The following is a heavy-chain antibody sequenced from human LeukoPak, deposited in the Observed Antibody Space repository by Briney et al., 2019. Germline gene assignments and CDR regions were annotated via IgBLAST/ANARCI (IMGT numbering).Heavy chain of an antibody. CDR2: INHSGST. CDR1: GVSFSGYY. Sequence: SETLSLTCAVYGVSFSGYYWSWIRQSPGKGLEWIGEINHSGSTNYNPSLKSRVTMSVDTSKNQVSLKLSSMTVADTAVYYCARQRSRGQSFPDYYYYYGMDVWGQGTTVTVSS. J-gene: IGHJ6*02. CDR3: ARQRSRGQSFPDYYYYYGMDV. D-gene: IGHD5-18*01. V-gene: IGHV4-34*01.